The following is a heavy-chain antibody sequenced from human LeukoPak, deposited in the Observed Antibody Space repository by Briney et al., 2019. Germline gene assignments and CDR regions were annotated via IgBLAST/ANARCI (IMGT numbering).Heavy chain of an antibody. CDR3: ARGPGTAIGFPFDI. CDR1: GGTFSSYA. CDR2: IIPIFGTA. V-gene: IGHV1-69*13. D-gene: IGHD5-18*01. Sequence: SVKVSCKASGGTFSSYAISWVRQAPGQGLEWMGGIIPIFGTANYAQKFQGRVTITADESTSTAYMELSSLRSEDTAVYYCARGPGTAIGFPFDIWGQGTMVTVSS. J-gene: IGHJ3*02.